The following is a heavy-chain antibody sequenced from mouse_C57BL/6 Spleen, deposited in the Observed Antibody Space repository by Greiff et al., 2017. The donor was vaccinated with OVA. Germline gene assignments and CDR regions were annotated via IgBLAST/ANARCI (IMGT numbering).Heavy chain of an antibody. CDR1: GFNIKDYY. CDR2: IDPEDGDT. CDR3: TPGYKGYYAMDY. Sequence: DVQLQESGAELVRPGASVKLSCTASGFNIKDYYMHWVKQRPEQGLEWIGRIDPEDGDTEYAPKFQGKATMTADTSSNTAYLQLSSLTSEDTAVYYCTPGYKGYYAMDYWGQGTSVTVSS. V-gene: IGHV14-1*01. D-gene: IGHD1-3*01. J-gene: IGHJ4*01.